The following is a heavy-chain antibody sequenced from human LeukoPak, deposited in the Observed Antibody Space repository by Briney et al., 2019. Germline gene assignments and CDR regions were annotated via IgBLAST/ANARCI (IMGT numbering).Heavy chain of an antibody. J-gene: IGHJ4*02. CDR3: ARRPIVGATTGYFDY. Sequence: SETLSLTCTVSGDSISSGDYYWSWIRQPAGKGLEWIGRISSSGSTNYNPSLKSRVTISVDTSKNQFSLKLSSVTAADTAVYYCARRPIVGATTGYFDYWGQGTLVTVSS. D-gene: IGHD1-26*01. CDR2: ISSSGST. V-gene: IGHV4-61*02. CDR1: GDSISSGDYY.